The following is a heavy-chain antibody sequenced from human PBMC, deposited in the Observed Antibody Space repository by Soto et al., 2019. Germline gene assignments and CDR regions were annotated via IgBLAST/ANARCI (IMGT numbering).Heavy chain of an antibody. CDR2: IFSDDSDT. D-gene: IGHD6-6*01. J-gene: IGHJ6*02. CDR3: ARRRLAYSSSSSGPLYYYYGIDV. V-gene: IGHV5-51*01. CDR1: GYSFTTSW. Sequence: PGESLKISCKGSGYSFTTSWIGWVRQMPGKGLEWIGIIFSDDSDTRYSPSFQGHVTISVDKSISTAYLQWSSLKASDTAMYYCARRRLAYSSSSSGPLYYYYGIDVWGQGTTVTVSS.